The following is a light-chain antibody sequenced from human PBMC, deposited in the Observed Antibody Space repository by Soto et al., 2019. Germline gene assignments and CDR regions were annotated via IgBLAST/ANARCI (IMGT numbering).Light chain of an antibody. CDR2: GAS. J-gene: IGKJ1*01. Sequence: EIVLTQSPGTLSLSPGERNTINCRASQSISSSYLAWYQQKPGQAPRLLVYGASSRATGIPDRFSGSGSGTDFTLTISRLEPEDFALYYCQQYSSTFWTLGQGTKVDIK. V-gene: IGKV3-20*01. CDR1: QSISSSY. CDR3: QQYSSTFWT.